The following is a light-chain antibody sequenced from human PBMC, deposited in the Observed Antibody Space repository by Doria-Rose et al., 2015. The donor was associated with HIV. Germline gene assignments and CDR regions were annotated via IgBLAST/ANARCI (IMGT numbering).Light chain of an antibody. CDR3: QQYYDTPS. J-gene: IGKJ3*01. CDR1: QSLLYTSKNY. Sequence: TQPPESLGMSLGERATLNCKSNQSLLYTSKNYLAWYQQKPGQPPKLLIYWASTRQSGVPARFSGSGSGTDFTLTISSLGAEDVAVYYCQQYYDTPSFGPGTTVDIK. V-gene: IGKV4-1*01. CDR2: WAS.